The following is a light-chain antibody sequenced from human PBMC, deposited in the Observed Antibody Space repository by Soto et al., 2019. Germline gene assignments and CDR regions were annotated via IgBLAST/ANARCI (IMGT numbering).Light chain of an antibody. CDR1: QSVLYSSNNKNY. Sequence: DIVMTQSPDSLAVSLGERATINCKSSQSVLYSSNNKNYLAWYQQKPGQPPKLLMYWASTRESGVRDRFSGSGSGTDFTLTISSLQAENVTVYYCQQDYNTPCTFGPATKVDIK. CDR2: WAS. J-gene: IGKJ3*01. CDR3: QQDYNTPCT. V-gene: IGKV4-1*01.